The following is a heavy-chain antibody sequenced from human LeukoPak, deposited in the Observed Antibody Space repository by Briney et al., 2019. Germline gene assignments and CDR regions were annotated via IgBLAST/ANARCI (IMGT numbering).Heavy chain of an antibody. CDR3: ASSGRIAATGPGAFDI. V-gene: IGHV1-18*01. CDR1: GYTFTSYG. CDR2: ISAYNGNT. Sequence: ASVKVSCKASGYTFTSYGISWVRQAPGQGLEWMGWISAYNGNTNYAQKLQGRVTMTTETSTSTAYMELRSLRSDDTAVYYCASSGRIAATGPGAFDIWGQGTMVTVSS. D-gene: IGHD6-13*01. J-gene: IGHJ3*02.